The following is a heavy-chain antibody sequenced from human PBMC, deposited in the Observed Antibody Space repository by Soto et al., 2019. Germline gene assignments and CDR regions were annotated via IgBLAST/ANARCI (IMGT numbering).Heavy chain of an antibody. CDR2: IYSGDRT. V-gene: IGHV3-53*01. Sequence: GGSLRLSCAASGFSVRSNYMNWVRQAPGKGLEWVSAIYSGDRTYYADSVKGRFTISRDNSKNTLSLQMNSLRAEDTAVYYCARDLGYSYGYYYYGMDVWGQGTTVTVSS. CDR3: ARDLGYSYGYYYYGMDV. CDR1: GFSVRSNY. J-gene: IGHJ6*02. D-gene: IGHD5-18*01.